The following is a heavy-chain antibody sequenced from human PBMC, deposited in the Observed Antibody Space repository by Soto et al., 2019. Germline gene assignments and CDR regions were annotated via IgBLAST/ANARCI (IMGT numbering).Heavy chain of an antibody. CDR3: VRDGGDCDYRLTYYYYMGLDV. CDR1: GYDFSSYA. J-gene: IGHJ6*02. V-gene: IGHV1-3*04. D-gene: IGHD2-21*02. Sequence: ASVKVSCKTSGYDFSSYAMHWVRQAPGQRLEWMGWINIGSGRTEYSQNLQDRITITRDTSASTVYMDLSSLKSEDTSVYFCVRDGGDCDYRLTYYYYMGLDVWGQGTTVTVSS. CDR2: INIGSGRT.